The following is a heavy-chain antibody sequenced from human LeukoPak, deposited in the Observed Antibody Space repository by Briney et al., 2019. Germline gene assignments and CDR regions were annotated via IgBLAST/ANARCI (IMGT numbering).Heavy chain of an antibody. CDR3: AKGGRQWMVREDFDY. D-gene: IGHD6-19*01. J-gene: IGHJ4*02. CDR1: GFTFSSYG. CDR2: IRYDGSNK. Sequence: GGSLRLSCAASGFTFSSYGMHWVRQAPGKGLEWVAFIRYDGSNKYYADSVKGRFTISRDNSKNTLYLQMNSLRAEDTAVYYCAKGGRQWMVREDFDYWGQGTLVTVSS. V-gene: IGHV3-30*02.